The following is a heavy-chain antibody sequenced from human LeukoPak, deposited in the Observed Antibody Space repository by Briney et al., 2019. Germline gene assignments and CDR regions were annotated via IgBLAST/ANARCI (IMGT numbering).Heavy chain of an antibody. V-gene: IGHV1-2*02. J-gene: IGHJ3*02. CDR1: GYTFTGYY. Sequence: ASVKVSCKASGYTFTGYYMHWVRQAPGQGLEWMGWINPNSGGTNYAQKFQGRVTMARDTSISTAYMELSRLRSDDTAVYYCARTRWLQLDAFDIWGQGTMVTVSS. CDR2: INPNSGGT. CDR3: ARTRWLQLDAFDI. D-gene: IGHD5-24*01.